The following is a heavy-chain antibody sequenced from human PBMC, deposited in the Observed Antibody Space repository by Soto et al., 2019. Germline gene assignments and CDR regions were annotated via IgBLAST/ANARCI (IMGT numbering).Heavy chain of an antibody. V-gene: IGHV4-34*01. J-gene: IGHJ5*02. D-gene: IGHD2-15*01. CDR3: ARGRYCSGGGCYRGLDWFEP. Sequence: QVQLQQWGAGLLKPSETLSLTCAVYGGSFSGYYWSWIRQPPGKGLEWIGEINHSGSTNYNPSLKSRVTLSVDTSKNQFSLKLSSVTAADTAVYYCARGRYCSGGGCYRGLDWFEPWGQGTLVTVSS. CDR2: INHSGST. CDR1: GGSFSGYY.